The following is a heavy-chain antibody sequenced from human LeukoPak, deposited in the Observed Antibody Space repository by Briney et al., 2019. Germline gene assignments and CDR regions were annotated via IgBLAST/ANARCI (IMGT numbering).Heavy chain of an antibody. CDR1: GFTFDDYA. CDR2: ISWSSGSI. Sequence: QSGRSLRLSCAASGFTFDDYAMHWVRQAPGKGLEWVSGISWSSGSIGYADSVKGRFTISRDNAKNSLYLQMNSLRAEDMALYYCAKDLVVRGVITSFGLDYWGQGTLVTVSS. CDR3: AKDLVVRGVITSFGLDY. J-gene: IGHJ4*02. D-gene: IGHD3-10*01. V-gene: IGHV3-9*03.